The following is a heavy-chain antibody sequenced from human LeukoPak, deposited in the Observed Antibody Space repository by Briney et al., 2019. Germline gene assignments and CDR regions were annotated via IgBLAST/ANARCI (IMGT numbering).Heavy chain of an antibody. Sequence: SETLSPTCTVSGGSISSSSYYWGWIRQPPGKGLEWIGSIYYSGSTYYNPSLKGRVPISVDTSKNQFSLKLSSVSAADTAVYYCARNPRRVYNGYAPTKFDNWGQGTLVTVSS. D-gene: IGHD5-12*01. CDR2: IYYSGST. J-gene: IGHJ4*02. CDR3: ARNPRRVYNGYAPTKFDN. CDR1: GGSISSSSYY. V-gene: IGHV4-39*01.